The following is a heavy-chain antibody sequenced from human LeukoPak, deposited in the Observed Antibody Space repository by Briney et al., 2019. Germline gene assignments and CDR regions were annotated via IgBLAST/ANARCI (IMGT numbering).Heavy chain of an antibody. CDR2: ISSSSSTV. Sequence: GGSLRLSCAASGFTFSSYSMNWVRQAPGKGLEWVSYISSSSSTVYYADSVKGRFTISRDNAKKSLYLQMNSLRAEDTAAYYCARATPFDYWGQGTLVTASS. J-gene: IGHJ4*02. CDR1: GFTFSSYS. CDR3: ARATPFDY. V-gene: IGHV3-48*01.